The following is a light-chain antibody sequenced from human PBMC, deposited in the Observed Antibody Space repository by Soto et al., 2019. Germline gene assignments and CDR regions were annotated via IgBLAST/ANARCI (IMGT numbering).Light chain of an antibody. J-gene: IGKJ1*01. V-gene: IGKV3-15*01. Sequence: EIVLTQSPATLALSPGERSTLPCRASESVRSNLAWYQQNPGQAPRLLIYGASAGATGIPARFSGSGSGTEFTLTISSLQSEDFAVYYCQQYNNWPPWTFGQGTKADIK. CDR3: QQYNNWPPWT. CDR2: GAS. CDR1: ESVRSN.